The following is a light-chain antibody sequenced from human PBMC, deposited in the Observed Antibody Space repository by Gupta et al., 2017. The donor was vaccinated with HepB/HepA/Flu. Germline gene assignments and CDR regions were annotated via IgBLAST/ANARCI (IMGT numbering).Light chain of an antibody. CDR1: QSISTN. V-gene: IGKV3-15*01. CDR2: GSF. J-gene: IGKJ4*01. CDR3: QQDNKWPLT. Sequence: SVSPGERATLSCRASQSISTNLAWYQQKPGQAPRLLIYGSFTRATGIPARFSGSGSGTEFTLTISSLQSEDFAVYFCQQDNKWPLTFGGGTKVEFK.